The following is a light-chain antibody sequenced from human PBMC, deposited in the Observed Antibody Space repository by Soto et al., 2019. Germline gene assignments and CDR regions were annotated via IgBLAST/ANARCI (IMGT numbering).Light chain of an antibody. Sequence: DIQMTQSPTSLSASVGDRVTITCRARQDIRNFVAWYQQKPGKAPKLLIYAASTLQSGVPSRFSGSGSGTDFTLTINSLQPDDGATYSCQKYSSVPVFGPGTKVEIK. CDR1: QDIRNF. V-gene: IGKV1-27*01. CDR3: QKYSSVPV. CDR2: AAS. J-gene: IGKJ3*01.